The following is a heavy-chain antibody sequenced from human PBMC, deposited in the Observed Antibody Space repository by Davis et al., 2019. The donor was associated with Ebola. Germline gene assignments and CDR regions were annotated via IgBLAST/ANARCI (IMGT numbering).Heavy chain of an antibody. J-gene: IGHJ2*01. CDR1: GFTFSSYW. D-gene: IGHD1-14*01. CDR2: IKQDGSEK. V-gene: IGHV3-7*01. CDR3: ARDLPGGDWYFDL. Sequence: GESLKISCAASGFTFSSYWMSWVRQAPGKGLEWVANIKQDGSEKYYVDSVKGRFTISRDNAKNSLSLQMNGLRAEDTAVYYCARDLPGGDWYFDLWGRGTLVTVSS.